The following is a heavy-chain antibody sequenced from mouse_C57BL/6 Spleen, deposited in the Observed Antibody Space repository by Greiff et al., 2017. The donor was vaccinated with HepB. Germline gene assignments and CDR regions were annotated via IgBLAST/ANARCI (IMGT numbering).Heavy chain of an antibody. D-gene: IGHD1-1*01. V-gene: IGHV1-26*01. CDR2: INPNNGGT. Sequence: EVKLQQSGPELVKPGASVKISCKASGYTFTDYYMNWVKQSHGKSLEWIGDINPNNGGTSYNQKFKGKATLTVDKSSSTAYMELRSLTSEDSAVYYCAREGTTVVPLGYWGQGTTLTVSS. CDR3: AREGTTVVPLGY. J-gene: IGHJ2*01. CDR1: GYTFTDYY.